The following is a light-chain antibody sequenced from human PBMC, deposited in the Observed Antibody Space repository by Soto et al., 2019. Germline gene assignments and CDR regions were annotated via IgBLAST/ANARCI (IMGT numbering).Light chain of an antibody. Sequence: EIVLTQSPGTLSLSLGERGTLSCRASQSVDSTYLTWYQQKPGQAPRLLIYDISSRATGIPDRFSGSVSGTDFTLTITRLEPEDFAVFYCQQYGSSEIIFGQGTRLEIK. CDR2: DIS. CDR1: QSVDSTY. J-gene: IGKJ5*01. CDR3: QQYGSSEII. V-gene: IGKV3-20*01.